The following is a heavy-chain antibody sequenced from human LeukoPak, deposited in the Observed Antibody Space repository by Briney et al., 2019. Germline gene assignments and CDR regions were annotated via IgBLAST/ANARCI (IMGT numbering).Heavy chain of an antibody. CDR3: AVRIPAATTLDY. V-gene: IGHV1-18*01. J-gene: IGHJ4*02. CDR1: GYTFTSYG. CDR2: ISAYNGNT. D-gene: IGHD2-2*01. Sequence: ASVKVSCKASGYTFTSYGISWVRQAPGQGLEWMGWISAYNGNTNYAQKLQGRVTMTTDTSTSTAYMELRSLRSDDTAVYYCAVRIPAATTLDYWGQGTLVPVSS.